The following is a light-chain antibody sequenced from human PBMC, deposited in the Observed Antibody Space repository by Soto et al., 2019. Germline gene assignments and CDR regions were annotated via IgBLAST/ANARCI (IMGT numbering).Light chain of an antibody. CDR1: QSISSSY. J-gene: IGKJ1*01. Sequence: EIVLTQSAGTLSLSPGERATLSCRASQSISSSYLAWYQQKPGQAPRPLIYGASSRATGIPDRFSGSGSGTDFTLTICRLEPEDFAVYYCQQYVSSPWTFGQGTKVEIK. CDR2: GAS. V-gene: IGKV3-20*01. CDR3: QQYVSSPWT.